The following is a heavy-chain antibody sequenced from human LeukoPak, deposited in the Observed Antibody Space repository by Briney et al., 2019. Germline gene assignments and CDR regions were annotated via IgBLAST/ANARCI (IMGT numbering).Heavy chain of an antibody. V-gene: IGHV3-66*02. CDR2: IYSGDNT. D-gene: IGHD2-2*01. J-gene: IGHJ6*03. CDR3: AKFEQKDIVVLPAALYYYYMDV. Sequence: GGSQRLSCAASGFTVSSNYMSWVRQAPGKGLEWVSVIYSGDNTYYADSVKGRFTISRDNSKNTLYLQMNSLRAEDTAVYYCAKFEQKDIVVLPAALYYYYMDVWGKGTTVTVSS. CDR1: GFTVSSNY.